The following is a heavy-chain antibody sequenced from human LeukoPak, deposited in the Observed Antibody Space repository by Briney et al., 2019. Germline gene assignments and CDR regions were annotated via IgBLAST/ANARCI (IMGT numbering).Heavy chain of an antibody. CDR2: IYTSKST. V-gene: IGHV4-61*02. CDR1: GGSISSGYYY. CDR3: ARTRYYYNSRSYGAPYYFDY. Sequence: SQTLSLTCTVSGGSISSGYYYWSWIRQPAGKGLEWIGRIYTSKSTTFNPSLKSRVTISVDTSKNQFSLKLSSVTAADTAVYYCARTRYYYNSRSYGAPYYFDYWGQGTLVTVSS. D-gene: IGHD3-10*01. J-gene: IGHJ4*02.